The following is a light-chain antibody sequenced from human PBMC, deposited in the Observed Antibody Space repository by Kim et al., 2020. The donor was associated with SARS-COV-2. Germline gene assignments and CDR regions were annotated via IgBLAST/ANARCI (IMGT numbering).Light chain of an antibody. Sequence: PGERAPLSVRASQNIDTYLAWYQQRPGQAPRLLVYDAANRATGVPDRFSGSGSGTDFTLTISSLEPEDFSIYYCQQRNSWPPAVTFGGGTKVDIK. CDR1: QNIDTY. CDR3: QQRNSWPPAVT. CDR2: DAA. V-gene: IGKV3-11*01. J-gene: IGKJ4*01.